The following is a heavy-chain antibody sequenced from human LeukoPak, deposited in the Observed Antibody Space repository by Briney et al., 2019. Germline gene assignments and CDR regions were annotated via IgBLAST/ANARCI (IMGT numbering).Heavy chain of an antibody. D-gene: IGHD6-13*01. Sequence: QPGGSLRLSCAASGFTFSSYAMSWVRQAPGKGLEWVSTISGSGGSTDYADSVKGRFTISRDNSKDTLYLQMNSLRAEDAAVYYCAKARSSSSWYTWFDPWGQGTLVTVSS. CDR3: AKARSSSSWYTWFDP. J-gene: IGHJ5*02. CDR1: GFTFSSYA. CDR2: ISGSGGST. V-gene: IGHV3-23*01.